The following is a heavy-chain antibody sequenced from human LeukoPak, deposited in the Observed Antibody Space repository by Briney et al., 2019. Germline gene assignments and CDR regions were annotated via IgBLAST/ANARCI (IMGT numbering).Heavy chain of an antibody. V-gene: IGHV1-8*02. CDR1: GYTFTGYY. CDR3: ARGINIRSSSCGY. Sequence: GASVKVSCKASGYTFTGYYMHWVRQATGQGLEWMGWMNPNSGNTGYAQKFQGRVTMTRNTSISTAYMELSSLRSEDTAVYYCARGINIRSSSCGYWGQGTLVTVSS. J-gene: IGHJ4*02. CDR2: MNPNSGNT. D-gene: IGHD6-13*01.